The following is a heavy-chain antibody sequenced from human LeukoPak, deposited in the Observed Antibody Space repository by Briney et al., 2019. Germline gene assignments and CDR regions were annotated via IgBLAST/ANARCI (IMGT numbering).Heavy chain of an antibody. CDR1: GFTFSTYA. V-gene: IGHV3-23*01. Sequence: GGPLRLSCAASGFTFSTYAITWVRQGPGKGLEWVSAIRPDGDRTYYANSVGGRFTISRDNSKDTVYLQINGLRVEDTAVYYCAREQSGTRGWYTVDYWGQGTLVTVSS. J-gene: IGHJ4*02. D-gene: IGHD6-19*01. CDR3: AREQSGTRGWYTVDY. CDR2: IRPDGDRT.